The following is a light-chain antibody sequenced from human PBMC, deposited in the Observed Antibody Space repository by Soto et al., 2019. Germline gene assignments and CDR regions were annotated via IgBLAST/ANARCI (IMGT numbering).Light chain of an antibody. CDR3: SSYTSRSTLYV. V-gene: IGLV2-14*01. Sequence: QSVLTQPASVSGSPGQSITISCTGTSSDVGGYHYVSWYQQYPDKAPKLMIYEVSNRPSGVSHRFSGSKSGNTASLTISGLQAEDEADYYCSSYTSRSTLYVFGTGTKVTVL. CDR1: SSDVGGYHY. J-gene: IGLJ1*01. CDR2: EVS.